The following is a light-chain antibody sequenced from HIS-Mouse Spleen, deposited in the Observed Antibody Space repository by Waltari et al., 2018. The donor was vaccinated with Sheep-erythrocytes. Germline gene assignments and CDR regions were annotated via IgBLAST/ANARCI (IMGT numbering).Light chain of an antibody. J-gene: IGLJ1*01. Sequence: QSALTQPRSVSGSPGQSVTISCTGTSRDFGGYNYVSWYPQHPGKAPKLMIYDVSKRPSGVPDRFSGSKSGNTSSLTISGLQAEDEADYDCCSYAGSYNHVFATGTKVTVL. CDR2: DVS. V-gene: IGLV2-11*01. CDR3: CSYAGSYNHV. CDR1: SRDFGGYNY.